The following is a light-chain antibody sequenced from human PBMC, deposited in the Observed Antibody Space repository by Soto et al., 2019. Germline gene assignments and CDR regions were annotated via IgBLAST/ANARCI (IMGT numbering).Light chain of an antibody. V-gene: IGKV3-15*01. CDR2: DAS. CDR1: QSVSSK. J-gene: IGKJ2*01. CDR3: QQYNTWPPYT. Sequence: EVLMTQSPATLSVSPGERATLSCRASQSVSSKLAWYQQKPGQAPRLLMYDASTRATGIPARFSGSGSGTEFTLNISSLQAEDFAVYYCQQYNTWPPYTFGQGNKLEIK.